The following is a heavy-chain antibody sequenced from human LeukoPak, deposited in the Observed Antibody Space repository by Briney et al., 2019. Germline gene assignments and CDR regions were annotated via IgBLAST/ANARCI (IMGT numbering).Heavy chain of an antibody. CDR2: ISGSGGST. D-gene: IGHD3-10*02. CDR1: GFTFSSYA. Sequence: GGSLRLSCAASGFTFSSYAMSWVRQAPGKGLEWVLAISGSGGSTYYADSVKGRFTISRDNSKNTLYLQMNSLRAEDTAVYYCAKDRVRRSSTPSDYWGQGTLVTVSS. CDR3: AKDRVRRSSTPSDY. V-gene: IGHV3-23*01. J-gene: IGHJ4*02.